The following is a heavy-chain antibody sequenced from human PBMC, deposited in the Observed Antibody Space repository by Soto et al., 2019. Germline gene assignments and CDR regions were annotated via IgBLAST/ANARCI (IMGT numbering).Heavy chain of an antibody. D-gene: IGHD5-18*01. V-gene: IGHV3-30-3*01. CDR3: ARDRGHGYGYYPAY. CDR2: ISFDGSNK. Sequence: GGSLRLSCAASGFTFSGYAMHWVRQAPGKGLEWVAVISFDGSNKYCADSVKDRFTISRDNSKKTLYVQMNSLRAEDTAVYYCARDRGHGYGYYPAYGGQGTLVPVSS. J-gene: IGHJ4*02. CDR1: GFTFSGYA.